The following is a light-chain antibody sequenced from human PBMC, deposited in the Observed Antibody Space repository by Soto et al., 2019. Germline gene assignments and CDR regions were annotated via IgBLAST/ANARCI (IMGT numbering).Light chain of an antibody. V-gene: IGKV1-39*01. CDR3: QQSYSTSWT. J-gene: IGKJ1*01. CDR2: AAS. Sequence: DIQMTQSPSSLSASVGDRVTITCRASQSISSYLNWYQQKPGKAPKLLIYAASSLQSGFPPRFSGSGSGTDFTLTISSLQPGDFATYYCQQSYSTSWTFGQGTKVEIK. CDR1: QSISSY.